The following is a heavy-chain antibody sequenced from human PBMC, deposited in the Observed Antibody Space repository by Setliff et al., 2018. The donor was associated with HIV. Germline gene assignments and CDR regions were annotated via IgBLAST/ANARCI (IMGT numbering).Heavy chain of an antibody. V-gene: IGHV3-23*01. CDR1: GFTFSTFA. D-gene: IGHD2-2*01. CDR3: AKVTSFWFEDY. CDR2: IIESGGT. Sequence: GGSLRLSCVASGFTFSTFAMHWVRQAPGKGLEWVSAIIESGGTFYTDSVKGRFTISRDNSKNTLYLQMNSLRAEDTAVYYCAKVTSFWFEDYWGQGTLVTVSS. J-gene: IGHJ4*02.